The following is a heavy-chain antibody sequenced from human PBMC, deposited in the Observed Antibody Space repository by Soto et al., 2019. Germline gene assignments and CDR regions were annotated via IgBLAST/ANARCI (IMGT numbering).Heavy chain of an antibody. J-gene: IGHJ4*02. D-gene: IGHD6-13*01. V-gene: IGHV4-61*08. CDR3: AAGEASSRNLAPYYLDF. CDR2: IHYSGTT. CDR1: GASISSRGYY. Sequence: PSETLSLTCSVSGASISSRGYYWTWIRQPPGKGLEWIGYIHYSGTTSFFPSYNPSLRSRVTISEDTSKNQFSLKLLSVTTADTAVYFCAAGEASSRNLAPYYLDFWGQGTLVTVSS.